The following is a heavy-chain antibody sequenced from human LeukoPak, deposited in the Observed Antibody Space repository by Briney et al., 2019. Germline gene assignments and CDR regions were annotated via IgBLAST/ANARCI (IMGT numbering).Heavy chain of an antibody. D-gene: IGHD3-3*01. CDR2: ISGSGGST. CDR3: AKGRDFWSGLPEPFDY. Sequence: GGSLRLSCAASGFTFSSYAMSWVRQAPGKGLEWVSAISGSGGSTFYADSVKGQLTISRDNSKNTLYLQMNSLRAEDTAVYYCAKGRDFWSGLPEPFDYWGQGTLVTVSS. V-gene: IGHV3-23*01. CDR1: GFTFSSYA. J-gene: IGHJ4*02.